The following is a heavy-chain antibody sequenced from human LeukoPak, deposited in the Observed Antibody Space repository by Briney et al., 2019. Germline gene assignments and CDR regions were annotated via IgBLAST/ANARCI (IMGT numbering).Heavy chain of an antibody. CDR3: ARAVAGIFDY. CDR1: GGSLSSYY. CDR2: IYYSGST. Sequence: SETLSLTCTVSGGSLSSYYWSWIRQPPGKGLEWIGYIYYSGSTNYNPSLKSRVTISVDTSKNQFSLKLSSVTAADTAVYYCARAVAGIFDYWGQGTLVTVSS. J-gene: IGHJ4*02. V-gene: IGHV4-59*01. D-gene: IGHD6-19*01.